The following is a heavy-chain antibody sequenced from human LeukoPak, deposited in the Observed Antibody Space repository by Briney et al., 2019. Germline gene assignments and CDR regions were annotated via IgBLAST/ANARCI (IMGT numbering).Heavy chain of an antibody. CDR2: ISTYNGNT. J-gene: IGHJ3*02. Sequence: ASVKVSCKASGYTFTNYGISWVRQAPGQGPEWMGWISTYNGNTNYAQKLQDRVTMTTDTSTSTAYMELRSLRSDDAALYYCARGWELSIWGQGTMVTVSS. V-gene: IGHV1-18*01. CDR1: GYTFTNYG. D-gene: IGHD3-10*01. CDR3: ARGWELSI.